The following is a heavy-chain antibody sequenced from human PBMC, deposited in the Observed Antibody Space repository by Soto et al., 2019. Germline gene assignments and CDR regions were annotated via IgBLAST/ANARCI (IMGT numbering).Heavy chain of an antibody. CDR1: GFIFNNYA. CDR3: EKRGRSWGECDL. Sequence: VQLLESGGDLVQPGGSLRLSCVASGFIFNNYAMSWVRQAPGKGLEWVSTIGGTDGDSDGVPWYEDSVKGRLTISRDSSATTLFLHLEYLRVEDSALDSWEKRGRSWGECDLWGYGPTVVVS. J-gene: IGHJ6*01. CDR2: IGGTDGDSDGVP. D-gene: IGHD3-16*01. V-gene: IGHV3-23*01.